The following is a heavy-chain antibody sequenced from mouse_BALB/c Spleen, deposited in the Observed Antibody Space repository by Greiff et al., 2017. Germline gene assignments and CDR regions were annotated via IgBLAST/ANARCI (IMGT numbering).Heavy chain of an antibody. CDR1: GFTFSSYA. Sequence: EVMLVESGGGLVQPGGSRKLSCAASGFTFSSYAMSWVRQTPEKRLEWVASISSGGSTYYPDSVKGRFTISRDNARNILYLQMSSLRSEDTAMYYCAREGNQASWFAYWGQGTLVTVSA. J-gene: IGHJ3*01. CDR2: ISSGGST. D-gene: IGHD2-1*01. CDR3: AREGNQASWFAY. V-gene: IGHV5-6-5*01.